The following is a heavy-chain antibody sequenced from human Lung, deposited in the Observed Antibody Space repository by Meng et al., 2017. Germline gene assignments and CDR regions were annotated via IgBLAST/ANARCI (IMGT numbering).Heavy chain of an antibody. CDR2: INHSGST. J-gene: IGHJ4*02. Sequence: GQLTQWGPGRLQPSRALSLTCVVSGGSFSDYYWSWIRQPPGKGLEWIGEINHSGSTNYNPSLENRATISVDTSQNNLSLKLSSVTAADSAVYYCARGPTTMAHDFDYWGQGTLVTVSS. CDR3: ARGPTTMAHDFDY. D-gene: IGHD4-11*01. V-gene: IGHV4-34*01. CDR1: GGSFSDYY.